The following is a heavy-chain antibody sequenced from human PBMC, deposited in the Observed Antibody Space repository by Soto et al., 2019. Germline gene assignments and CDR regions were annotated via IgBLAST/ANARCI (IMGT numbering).Heavy chain of an antibody. V-gene: IGHV4-34*01. J-gene: IGHJ6*02. CDR3: ARQTGYQLLRGYYYVMDV. Sequence: SETLSLTCAVYGGSFSGYYWSWIRQPPGKGLEWIGEINHSGSTNYNPSLKSRVTISADKSIGTAFLQWSSLKASDTAMYYCARQTGYQLLRGYYYVMDVWGQGTTVTVSS. CDR1: GGSFSGYY. CDR2: INHSGST. D-gene: IGHD2-2*01.